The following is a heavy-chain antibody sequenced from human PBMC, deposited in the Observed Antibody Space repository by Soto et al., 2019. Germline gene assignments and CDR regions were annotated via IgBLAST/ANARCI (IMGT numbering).Heavy chain of an antibody. D-gene: IGHD6-13*01. J-gene: IGHJ5*02. CDR3: ARGHSRSSPFAP. CDR2: MYYSGST. V-gene: IGHV4-39*02. CDR1: GGSISSSNYF. Sequence: SETLSLTCTVSGGSISSSNYFWGWIRQPPGKGLEWIGSMYYSGSTYYNPSLKSRVTISVDTSKNHFSLKLSTVTAADTAVYYCARGHSRSSPFAPWGQGTLVTVDS.